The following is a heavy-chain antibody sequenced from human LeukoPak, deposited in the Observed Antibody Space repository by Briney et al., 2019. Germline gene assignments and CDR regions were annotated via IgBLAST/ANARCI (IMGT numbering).Heavy chain of an antibody. J-gene: IGHJ4*02. Sequence: GGSLRLSCAASGFTFSSYGMYWVRQAPGKGLEWVAVIWYDGSNKYYADSVKGRFTISRDNSKNTLYLQMNSLRAEDTAVYYCARDAGARTIKNYFDYWGQGTLVTVSS. CDR2: IWYDGSNK. CDR3: ARDAGARTIKNYFDY. CDR1: GFTFSSYG. D-gene: IGHD1-14*01. V-gene: IGHV3-33*01.